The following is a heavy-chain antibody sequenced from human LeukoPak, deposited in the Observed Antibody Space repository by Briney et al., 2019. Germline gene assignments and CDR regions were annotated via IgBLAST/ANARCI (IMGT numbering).Heavy chain of an antibody. V-gene: IGHV3-7*01. CDR1: GFSYSDYW. CDR2: INHDGSQK. CDR3: ARVQNFGDYVFDY. Sequence: PGGSLRLSCAVSGFSYSDYWMSWVRQAPGKGLEWVAFINHDGSQKSYLDSVEGRFTVSRDNDKNPLSLQMKTLRPEDTAVYYCARVQNFGDYVFDYWGQGTLVTVSS. J-gene: IGHJ4*02. D-gene: IGHD3-16*01.